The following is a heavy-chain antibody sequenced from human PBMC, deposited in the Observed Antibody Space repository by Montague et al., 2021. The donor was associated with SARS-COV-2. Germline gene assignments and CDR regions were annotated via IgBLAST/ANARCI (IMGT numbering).Heavy chain of an antibody. CDR3: ARREYSYGWGD. D-gene: IGHD5-18*01. V-gene: IGHV4-4*07. J-gene: IGHJ4*02. CDR1: GGSISNYY. Sequence: SETLSLTCTVSGGSISNYYWSWIRQPAGKGLEWIGRIYSSGSTNYNPSLKSRIYMSVDTSKNQFSLKLSSVTAADTAIYYCARREYSYGWGDWGQGTLVTVSS. CDR2: IYSSGST.